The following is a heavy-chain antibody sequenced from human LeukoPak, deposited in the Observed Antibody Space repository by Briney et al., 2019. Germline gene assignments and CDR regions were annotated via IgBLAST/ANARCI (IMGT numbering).Heavy chain of an antibody. CDR2: IYYSGST. J-gene: IGHJ3*02. Sequence: PSETLSLTCTVSGYSISSGYYWGWIRQPPGKGLEWIGSIYYSGSTYYNPSLKSRVTISVDTSKNQFSLKLSSMTAADTAVYYCARDNSTGDILTGYYAFDIWGQGTMVTVSS. D-gene: IGHD3-9*01. CDR3: ARDNSTGDILTGYYAFDI. V-gene: IGHV4-38-2*02. CDR1: GYSISSGYY.